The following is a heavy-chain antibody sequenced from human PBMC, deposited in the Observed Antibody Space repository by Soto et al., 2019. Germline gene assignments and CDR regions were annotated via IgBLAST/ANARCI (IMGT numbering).Heavy chain of an antibody. V-gene: IGHV3-7*01. Sequence: EVQLVESGGGLVQPGGSLRVSCAASGFTFSRFWLSWVRQAPGKGLEWVANIKEDGNVKYYVDSVRGRFTISRDNAKNSLYLLMDSLRAEDTAVYYCARAYYDHLWGSYRFDYWGQGTLVTVSS. CDR2: IKEDGNVK. CDR1: GFTFSRFW. D-gene: IGHD3-16*02. J-gene: IGHJ4*02. CDR3: ARAYYDHLWGSYRFDY.